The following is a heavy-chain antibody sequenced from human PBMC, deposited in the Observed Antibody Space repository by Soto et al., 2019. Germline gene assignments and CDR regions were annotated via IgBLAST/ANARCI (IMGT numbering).Heavy chain of an antibody. J-gene: IGHJ6*02. CDR3: ARGQFHHVSNYYCAFDV. V-gene: IGHV1-69*01. Sequence: QVQLVQSGAEVKKPGSSVKVSCKASGGTFSSYAISWVRQAPGQGLEWMGGFIPMFNRPHSARMFQGRVTITADDFTSTVYMALSRLRSDDTAVYYCARGQFHHVSNYYCAFDVWGQGTTVTVSS. CDR2: FIPMFNRP. CDR1: GGTFSSYA.